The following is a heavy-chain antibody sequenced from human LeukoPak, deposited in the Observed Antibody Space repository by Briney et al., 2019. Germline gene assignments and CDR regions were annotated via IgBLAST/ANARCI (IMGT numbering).Heavy chain of an antibody. CDR2: TYYRSKWYN. V-gene: IGHV6-1*01. CDR1: GDSFSSNSAT. D-gene: IGHD6-13*01. CDR3: ARGSSSNSWYFDY. Sequence: SQTLSLTCAISGDSFSSNSATWTWIRQSPSRGLEWLGRTYYRSKWYNDYAVSVKSRITINPDTSKNQFSLQLKSVTTEDTAVYYCARGSSSNSWYFDYWGQGTLVTVSS. J-gene: IGHJ4*02.